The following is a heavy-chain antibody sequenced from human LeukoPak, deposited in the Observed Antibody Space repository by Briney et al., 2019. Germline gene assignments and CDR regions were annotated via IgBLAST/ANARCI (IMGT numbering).Heavy chain of an antibody. CDR3: ARVGWTDSSSWYRRYWFDP. Sequence: SDTLSLTCTVSGVSISSYYWSWIRQPPGKGLEWIGRIYTSGSTDYNPSLKSRVTMSVDTSKNQFSLKLSSVTAADTAVYYCARVGWTDSSSWYRRYWFDPWGQGTLVTVSS. V-gene: IGHV4-4*07. CDR2: IYTSGST. CDR1: GVSISSYY. D-gene: IGHD6-13*01. J-gene: IGHJ5*02.